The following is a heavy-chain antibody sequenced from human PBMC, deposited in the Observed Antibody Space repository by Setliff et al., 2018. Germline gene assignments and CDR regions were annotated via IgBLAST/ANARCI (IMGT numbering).Heavy chain of an antibody. CDR1: GGSISSGDYY. Sequence: KTSETLSLTCTVSGGSISSGDYYWSWIRQPPGKGLEWIGYIYYSGSTYYNPSLKSRVTISVDTSKNQFSLKLSSVTAADTAVYYCARYRPSGSSRLNYFDLWGRGTLVTVSS. D-gene: IGHD3-22*01. J-gene: IGHJ2*01. CDR3: ARYRPSGSSRLNYFDL. CDR2: IYYSGST. V-gene: IGHV4-30-4*08.